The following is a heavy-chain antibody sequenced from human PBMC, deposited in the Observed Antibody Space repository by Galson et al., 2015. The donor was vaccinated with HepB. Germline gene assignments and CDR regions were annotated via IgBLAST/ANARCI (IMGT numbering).Heavy chain of an antibody. Sequence: SVKVSCKASGGTFTRYTISWVRQAPGQGLGWMGGIIPLFGTANYAQRFQGRVTITADESTSTAYMEMSGLRSDDTAMYYCAREGYADTNMVAPFDYWGQGTLVTVSS. CDR3: AREGYADTNMVAPFDY. J-gene: IGHJ4*02. D-gene: IGHD5-18*01. CDR1: GGTFTRYT. CDR2: IIPLFGTA. V-gene: IGHV1-69*13.